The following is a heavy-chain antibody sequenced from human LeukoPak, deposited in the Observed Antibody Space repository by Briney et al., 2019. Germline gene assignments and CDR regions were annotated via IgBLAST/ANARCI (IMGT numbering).Heavy chain of an antibody. CDR3: ARQNHYYYYMDV. Sequence: GESLKISCKGSGYSFTSYWIGWVRQMPGKGLEWMGVIHPEDSYARYNPAFEGQVTLSVDESTTTAYLQLNSLKASDTAIYYCARQNHYYYYMDVWGRGTTVTVSS. CDR2: IHPEDSYA. V-gene: IGHV5-51*01. CDR1: GYSFTSYW. J-gene: IGHJ6*03.